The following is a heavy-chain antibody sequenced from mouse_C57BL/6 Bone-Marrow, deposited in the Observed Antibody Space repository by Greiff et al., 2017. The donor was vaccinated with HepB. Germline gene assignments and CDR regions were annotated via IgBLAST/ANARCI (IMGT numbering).Heavy chain of an antibody. J-gene: IGHJ1*03. D-gene: IGHD1-1*01. CDR1: GFTFSDYY. Sequence: EVKLVESEGGLVQPGSSMKLSCTASGFTFSDYYMAWVRQVPEKGLEWVANINYDGSRTYYLDSLKSRCIISRDNANNILYLQMSSLKSEDTATYYWARGEYGSSYYYWYFDVWGTGTTVTVSS. V-gene: IGHV5-16*01. CDR2: INYDGSRT. CDR3: ARGEYGSSYYYWYFDV.